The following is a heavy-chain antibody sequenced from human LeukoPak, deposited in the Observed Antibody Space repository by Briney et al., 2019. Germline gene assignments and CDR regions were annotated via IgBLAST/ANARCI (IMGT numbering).Heavy chain of an antibody. CDR1: GFTVSSSY. V-gene: IGHV3-7*01. J-gene: IGHJ5*01. CDR3: ARDIDWLDC. D-gene: IGHD2-15*01. Sequence: PGGSLRLSCAASGFTVSSSYMSWVRQAPGKGLEWVANIKQDGSEIYSGDSLKGRFTTSRDNAKNSLYLQMNSLRGEDTAVYYCARDIDWLDCWGQGTLVTVSS. CDR2: IKQDGSEI.